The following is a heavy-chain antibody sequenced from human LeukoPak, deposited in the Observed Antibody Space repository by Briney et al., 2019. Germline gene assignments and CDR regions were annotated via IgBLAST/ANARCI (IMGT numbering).Heavy chain of an antibody. J-gene: IGHJ4*02. CDR1: GFTSDDYA. CDR2: ISGDGGST. D-gene: IGHD1-20*01. V-gene: IGHV3-43*02. Sequence: GGSLRLSCAASGFTSDDYAMHWVRQAPGKGLEWVSLISGDGGSTYYADSVKGRFTISRDNSKNSLYLQMNSLRTEDTASYYCAKGSIFITGNYFDYWGQGTLVTVSS. CDR3: AKGSIFITGNYFDY.